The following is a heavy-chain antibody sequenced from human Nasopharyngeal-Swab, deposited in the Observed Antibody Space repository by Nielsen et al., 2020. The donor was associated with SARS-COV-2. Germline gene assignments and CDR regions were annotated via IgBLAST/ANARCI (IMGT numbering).Heavy chain of an antibody. J-gene: IGHJ4*02. CDR3: AREVGIAAAGTEPNFDY. CDR1: GYTFTGYY. Sequence: ASVKVSCKASGYTFTGYYMYWVRQAPGQGLEWMGWISAYNGNTNYAQKLQGRVTMTTDTSTSTAYMELRSLRSDDTAVYYCAREVGIAAAGTEPNFDYWGQGTLVTVSS. D-gene: IGHD6-13*01. CDR2: ISAYNGNT. V-gene: IGHV1-18*04.